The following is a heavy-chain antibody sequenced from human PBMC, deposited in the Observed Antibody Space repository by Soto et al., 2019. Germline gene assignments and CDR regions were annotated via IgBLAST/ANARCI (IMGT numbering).Heavy chain of an antibody. CDR1: GGSFSGYY. CDR2: INHSGST. CDR3: ARDKITGRFDY. J-gene: IGHJ4*02. Sequence: QVQLQQWGAGLLKPSETLSLTYAVYGGSFSGYYWTWIRQPPGTGLEWIGEINHSGSTNYNPSLKSRVTISVDTSKNQFSLKLTSVTAADTAVYYCARDKITGRFDYWGQGTLVTVSS. D-gene: IGHD2-8*02. V-gene: IGHV4-34*01.